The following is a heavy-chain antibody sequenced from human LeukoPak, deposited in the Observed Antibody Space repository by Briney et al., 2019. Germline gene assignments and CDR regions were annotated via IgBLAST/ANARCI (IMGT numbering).Heavy chain of an antibody. D-gene: IGHD1-26*01. CDR2: ILPLFGAP. CDR3: ARDGAPSGSYSGFFDS. Sequence: ASVKVSCKASGGTFSTYAISWVRQAPGQGLEWMGGILPLFGAPNDSQKFQDRFTVTADGGPTTAYMELSSLASADKAVYYCARDGAPSGSYSGFFDSWGPGTLVTVSS. CDR1: GGTFSTYA. V-gene: IGHV1-69*01. J-gene: IGHJ4*02.